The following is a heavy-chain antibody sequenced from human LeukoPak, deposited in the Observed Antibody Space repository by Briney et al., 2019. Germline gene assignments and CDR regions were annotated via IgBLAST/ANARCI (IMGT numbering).Heavy chain of an antibody. CDR3: AKGTIRYCSSTGCYIDY. D-gene: IGHD2-2*01. J-gene: IGHJ4*02. CDR1: GFTFSSYG. Sequence: PGGSLRLSCAASGFTFSSYGMHWVRQAPGKGLEWVALIQYDGSNKYYADSVKGRFTISRDNSKNTLYLQMNSLRAEDTAVYYCAKGTIRYCSSTGCYIDYWGQGTLVTVSS. V-gene: IGHV3-30*02. CDR2: IQYDGSNK.